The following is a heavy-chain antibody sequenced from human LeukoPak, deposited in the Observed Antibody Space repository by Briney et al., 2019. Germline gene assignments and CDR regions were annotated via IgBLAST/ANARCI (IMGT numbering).Heavy chain of an antibody. Sequence: ASVKVSCKVSGYTLTELSMHWVRQAPGQGLEWMGWINPNSGVSNYAQKFQGRVTMTRDTSISTAYMELTSLTSDDTAVYYCARAFQSLGGLSLPDYWGQGTLVTVSS. D-gene: IGHD3-16*02. CDR1: GYTLTELS. CDR3: ARAFQSLGGLSLPDY. CDR2: INPNSGVS. J-gene: IGHJ4*02. V-gene: IGHV1-2*02.